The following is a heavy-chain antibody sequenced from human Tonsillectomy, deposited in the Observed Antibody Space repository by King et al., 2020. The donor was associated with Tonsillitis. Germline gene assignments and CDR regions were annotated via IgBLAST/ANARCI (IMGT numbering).Heavy chain of an antibody. CDR2: ISAYNGNT. D-gene: IGHD6-19*01. V-gene: IGHV1-18*01. CDR3: ARDHGIAVAGTVDY. CDR1: GYTFTSYG. Sequence: VQLVESGAEVKKPGASVKVSCKASGYTFTSYGITWVRQAPGQGLEWMGWISAYNGNTNYAQKLKGRITMTTDTSTGTAYMELRSLRSDDTAVYYCARDHGIAVAGTVDYWGQGTLVTVSS. J-gene: IGHJ4*02.